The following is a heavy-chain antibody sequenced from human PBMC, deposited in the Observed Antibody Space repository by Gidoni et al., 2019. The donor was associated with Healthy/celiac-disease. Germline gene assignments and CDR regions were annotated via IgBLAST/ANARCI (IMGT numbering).Heavy chain of an antibody. Sequence: DGLEWIGSIYYSGSTYYNPSLKSRVTISVDTSKNQFSLKLSSVTAADTAVYYCARHEGYSSSWSWFDPWGQGTLVTVSS. CDR3: ARHEGYSSSWSWFDP. V-gene: IGHV4-39*01. CDR2: IYYSGST. D-gene: IGHD6-13*01. J-gene: IGHJ5*02.